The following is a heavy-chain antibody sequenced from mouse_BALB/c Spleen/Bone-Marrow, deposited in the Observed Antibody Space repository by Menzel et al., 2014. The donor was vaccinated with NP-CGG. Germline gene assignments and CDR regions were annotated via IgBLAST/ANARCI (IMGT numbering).Heavy chain of an antibody. CDR3: ARWGTAVVDAMDY. CDR2: IYPGNVNA. J-gene: IGHJ4*01. CDR1: GYAFTSHY. V-gene: IGHV1S56*01. D-gene: IGHD1-1*01. Sequence: VQLQQSGPELVKPGASVGISCKASGYAFTSHYIHWVKQRPGQGLERIGWIYPGNVNAKYNEKFKGKATLTADKSSSTAYMQLSSLTSEDSAVYFCARWGTAVVDAMDYWGQGTSVTVSS.